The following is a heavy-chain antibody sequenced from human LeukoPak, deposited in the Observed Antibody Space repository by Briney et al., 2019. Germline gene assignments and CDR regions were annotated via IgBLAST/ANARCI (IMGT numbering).Heavy chain of an antibody. V-gene: IGHV1-2*02. D-gene: IGHD3-22*01. J-gene: IGHJ4*02. CDR2: INPNSGGT. Sequence: ASVKVSCKASGYTFTGYYMHWVRQAPGQGLEWMGWINPNSGGTNYAQKFQGRVTMTRDTSISTAYMELSRLRSDDTAVYYCARELYDSSGYYGGNLDYWGQGTLVTVSS. CDR3: ARELYDSSGYYGGNLDY. CDR1: GYTFTGYY.